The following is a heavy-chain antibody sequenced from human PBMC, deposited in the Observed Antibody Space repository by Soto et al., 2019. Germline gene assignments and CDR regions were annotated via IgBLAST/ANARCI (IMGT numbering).Heavy chain of an antibody. V-gene: IGHV3-23*01. J-gene: IGHJ2*01. CDR2: ISGGGDRT. CDR3: ARKVLGSTSRPDWWYVDL. Sequence: EVQLLESGGGLVQPGGSLRLSCVGSGFTFINYAMNWVRQPPGKGLEWVSGISGGGDRTFDADSVKGRFTISRDNSKNTVNLQMNSLRADDTAVYYCARKVLGSTSRPDWWYVDLWGRGTLVTVSS. CDR1: GFTFINYA. D-gene: IGHD2-2*01.